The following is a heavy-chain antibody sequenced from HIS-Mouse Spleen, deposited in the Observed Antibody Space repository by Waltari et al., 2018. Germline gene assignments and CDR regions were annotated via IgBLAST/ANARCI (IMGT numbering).Heavy chain of an antibody. Sequence: QLQLQESGPGLVKPSETLSLTCTVSVGPISSSSYYCGWIRQPPGKGLEWIGSIYYSGSTYYNPSLKSRVTISVDTSKNQFSLKLSSVTAADTAVYYCAREIPYSSSWYDWYFDLWGRGTLVTVSS. CDR2: IYYSGST. D-gene: IGHD6-13*01. CDR1: VGPISSSSYY. V-gene: IGHV4-39*07. J-gene: IGHJ2*01. CDR3: AREIPYSSSWYDWYFDL.